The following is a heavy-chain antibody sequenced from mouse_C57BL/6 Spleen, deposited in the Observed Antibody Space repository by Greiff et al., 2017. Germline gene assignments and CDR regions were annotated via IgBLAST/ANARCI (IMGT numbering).Heavy chain of an antibody. CDR2: IYPGDGDT. CDR3: ARGAYYGSSYDWYFDV. D-gene: IGHD1-1*01. J-gene: IGHJ1*03. V-gene: IGHV1-82*01. CDR1: GYAFSSSW. Sequence: VQLQESGPELVKPGASVKISCKASGYAFSSSWMNWVKQRHGKGLEWIGRIYPGDGDTNYNGKFKGKATLTADKSSSTAYMQLSSLTSEDSAVYFCARGAYYGSSYDWYFDVWGTGTTVTVSS.